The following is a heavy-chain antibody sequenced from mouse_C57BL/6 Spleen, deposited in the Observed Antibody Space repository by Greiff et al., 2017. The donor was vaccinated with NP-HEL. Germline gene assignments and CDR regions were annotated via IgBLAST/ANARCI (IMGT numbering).Heavy chain of an antibody. CDR2: IYPGSGST. J-gene: IGHJ2*01. CDR3: AKWRDYDRGYYFDY. D-gene: IGHD2-4*01. Sequence: VQLKQPGAELVKPGASVKMSCKASGYTFTSYWITWVKQRPGQGLEWIGDIYPGSGSTNYNEKFKSKATLTVDTSSSTAYMQLSSLTSEDSAVYYCAKWRDYDRGYYFDYWGQGTTLTVSS. V-gene: IGHV1-55*01. CDR1: GYTFTSYW.